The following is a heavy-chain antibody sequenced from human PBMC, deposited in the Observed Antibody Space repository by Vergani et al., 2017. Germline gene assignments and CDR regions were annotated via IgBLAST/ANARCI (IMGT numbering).Heavy chain of an antibody. CDR2: ISGSGGST. D-gene: IGHD6-19*01. CDR3: AKRPYSSGWYAPLDY. CDR1: GFTFSSYA. Sequence: EVQLLESGGGLVQPGGSLRLSCAASGFTFSSYAMSWVRQAPGKGLEWVSAISGSGGSTYYADSVKGRFTIASDNSKNTLYLQMNSLRAEDTAVYYCAKRPYSSGWYAPLDYWGQGTLVTVSS. V-gene: IGHV3-23*01. J-gene: IGHJ4*02.